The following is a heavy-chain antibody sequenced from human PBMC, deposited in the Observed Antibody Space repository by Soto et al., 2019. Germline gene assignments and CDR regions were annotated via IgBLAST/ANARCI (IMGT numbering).Heavy chain of an antibody. D-gene: IGHD3-16*02. V-gene: IGHV3-74*01. CDR1: GFTFSSYW. CDR2: INSDGSIT. Sequence: GGSLRLSCAASGFTFSSYWMHWVRQVPEKGLVWVSRINSDGSITNYADAVKGRFTISRDNAKNTLYLQMNSLRAEDTAVYYCVRYPRTVGGSYRPDYWGQGTLVTVSS. CDR3: VRYPRTVGGSYRPDY. J-gene: IGHJ4*02.